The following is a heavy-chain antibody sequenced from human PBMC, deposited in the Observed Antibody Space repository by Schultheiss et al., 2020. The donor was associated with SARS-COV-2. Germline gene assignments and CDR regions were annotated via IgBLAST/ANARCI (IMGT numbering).Heavy chain of an antibody. Sequence: SETLSLTCTVSGGSISSYYWSWIRQPPGKGLEWIGYIYYSGSTNYNPSLKSRVTISVDTSKNQFSLKLSSVTAADTAVYYCARDPYSGSSFYFDPWGQGTLVTVSS. CDR3: ARDPYSGSSFYFDP. J-gene: IGHJ5*02. CDR1: GGSISSYY. CDR2: IYYSGST. V-gene: IGHV4-59*12. D-gene: IGHD5-12*01.